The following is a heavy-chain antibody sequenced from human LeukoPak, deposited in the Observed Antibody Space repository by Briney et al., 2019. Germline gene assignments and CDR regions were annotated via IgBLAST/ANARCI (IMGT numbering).Heavy chain of an antibody. CDR3: AKVWAYCSSTSCSDY. J-gene: IGHJ4*02. V-gene: IGHV3-30*18. Sequence: PGRSLRLSCAASGFTFSSYGMHWVRQAPGKGLEWVAVISYDGSNKYYADSVKGRFTISRGNSKNTLYLQMNSLRAEDTAVYYCAKVWAYCSSTSCSDYWGQGTLVTVSS. D-gene: IGHD2-2*01. CDR1: GFTFSSYG. CDR2: ISYDGSNK.